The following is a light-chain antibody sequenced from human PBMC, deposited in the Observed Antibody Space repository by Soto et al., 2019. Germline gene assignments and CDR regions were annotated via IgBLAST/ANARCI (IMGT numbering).Light chain of an antibody. CDR3: QQCDTPHSII. CDR1: QSVGSSY. V-gene: IGKV3-20*01. CDR2: AAS. J-gene: IGKJ5*01. Sequence: EVVLTQSPGTLSLSPGERATLSCRASQSVGSSYLAWYQQKPGQAPRLLIYAASVRANGIPARFSGSGSGTDFTLTIDRLEPEDFAVYYCQQCDTPHSIIFGQGTRLE.